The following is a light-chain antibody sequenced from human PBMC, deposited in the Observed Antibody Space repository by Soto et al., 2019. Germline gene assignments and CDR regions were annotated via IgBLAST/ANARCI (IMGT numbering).Light chain of an antibody. CDR3: QKYNSAPRT. V-gene: IGKV1-27*01. CDR2: AAY. Sequence: DIQMTQSPSSLSASVGDRVTITCRASQGISNSLAWYQQKPGKAPKLLIYAAYTLQSGVPSRFSCSGSGTEFTLTISSLQPEDFATYYCQKYNSAPRTLGPGSNVEIK. CDR1: QGISNS. J-gene: IGKJ1*01.